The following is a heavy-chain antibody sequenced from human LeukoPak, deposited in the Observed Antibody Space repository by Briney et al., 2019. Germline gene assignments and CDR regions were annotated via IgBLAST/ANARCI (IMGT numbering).Heavy chain of an antibody. D-gene: IGHD3-22*01. CDR3: AKAREDTYYYDSSGYYFATPLDY. Sequence: GGSLRLSCVASGFTLRSYVMNWVRQTPGKGLEWVSSISGSGDSTFYADSVKGRFTISRDDSKNTLYLQMNSLRAEDTALYYCAKAREDTYYYDSSGYYFATPLDYWGQGTLVTVSS. CDR1: GFTLRSYV. CDR2: ISGSGDST. J-gene: IGHJ4*02. V-gene: IGHV3-23*01.